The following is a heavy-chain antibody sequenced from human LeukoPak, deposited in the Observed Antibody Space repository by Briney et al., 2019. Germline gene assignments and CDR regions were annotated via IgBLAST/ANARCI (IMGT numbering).Heavy chain of an antibody. Sequence: GASVKVSCKASGDTFSTYAINWVRQAPGQGLEWMGWMNPNSGNTGYAQKFQGRVTITRNTSISTAYMELSSLRSEDTAVYYCARGPVAARRGNWFDPWGQGTLVTVSS. CDR2: MNPNSGNT. CDR3: ARGPVAARRGNWFDP. J-gene: IGHJ5*02. D-gene: IGHD6-6*01. V-gene: IGHV1-8*03. CDR1: GDTFSTYA.